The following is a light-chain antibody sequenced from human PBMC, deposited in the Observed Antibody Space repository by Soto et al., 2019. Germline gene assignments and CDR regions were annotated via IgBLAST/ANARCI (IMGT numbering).Light chain of an antibody. CDR3: QQYHSYPIT. J-gene: IGKJ4*01. Sequence: DIQMTQSPSTLSASVGDSVTITCRASQSLSGWLTWYQQKPGKAPKLLIYQASSLKSGVPSRFSGSGSGTEFTLTISSLQPDDFATYYCQQYHSYPITFGGGTKVDIK. CDR1: QSLSGW. CDR2: QAS. V-gene: IGKV1-5*03.